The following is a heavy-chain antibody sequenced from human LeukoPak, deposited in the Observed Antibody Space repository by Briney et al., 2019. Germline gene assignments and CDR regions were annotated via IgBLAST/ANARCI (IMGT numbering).Heavy chain of an antibody. CDR2: ITSGSSYI. J-gene: IGHJ4*02. Sequence: GGSLRLSCAASGFTFSSYSMNWVRQAPGKGLEWVSSITSGSSYIYYTDSVKGRFTISRDNAKNSLYLQMNSLRAEDTAVYYCATGTTSGSYYFAYWGQGTLVTVSS. CDR1: GFTFSSYS. CDR3: ATGTTSGSYYFAY. D-gene: IGHD1-1*01. V-gene: IGHV3-21*01.